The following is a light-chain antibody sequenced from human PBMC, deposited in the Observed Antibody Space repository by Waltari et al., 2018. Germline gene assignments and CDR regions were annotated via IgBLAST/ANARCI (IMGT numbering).Light chain of an antibody. V-gene: IGLV2-14*03. Sequence: QSALTQPASVSGTPGQSITIPCSGSSSDVGGHDFVSWYQQYPGTVPKLLIYDVSRRPAVVSNRFSGSKSANTASLTISGLQPEDEADYYCSSYSSIDTRLFGGGTKVTVL. J-gene: IGLJ2*01. CDR2: DVS. CDR1: SSDVGGHDF. CDR3: SSYSSIDTRL.